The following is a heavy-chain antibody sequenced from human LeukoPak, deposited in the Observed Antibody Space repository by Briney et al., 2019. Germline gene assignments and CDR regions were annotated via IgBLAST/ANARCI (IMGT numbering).Heavy chain of an antibody. V-gene: IGHV3-30*02. J-gene: IGHJ3*02. CDR3: AKESNTSSWQWYAFDI. Sequence: GESLRLSCAASGFTFSSYGMHWVRQAPGKGLEWVAFIRYDGSNKYYADSVKGRFTISRDNSKNTLYLQMNSLRAEDTAVYYCAKESNTSSWQWYAFDIWGQGTMVTVSS. CDR1: GFTFSSYG. D-gene: IGHD6-13*01. CDR2: IRYDGSNK.